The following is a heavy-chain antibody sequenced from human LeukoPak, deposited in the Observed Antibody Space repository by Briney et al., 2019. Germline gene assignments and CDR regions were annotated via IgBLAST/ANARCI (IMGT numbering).Heavy chain of an antibody. CDR2: INYSVIT. Sequence: SDTLSLTCAVSGGSFSGYYWNWIRQAPEKGLEWIGEINYSVITNYNPSLKSRVTISVDTSKNQLSLRLSSVTAADTAVYYCAGSYYFLWRSHRYTPLFVSWGQRTLVTVSS. CDR1: GGSFSGYY. CDR3: AGSYYFLWRSHRYTPLFVS. D-gene: IGHD3-16*02. V-gene: IGHV4-34*01. J-gene: IGHJ4*02.